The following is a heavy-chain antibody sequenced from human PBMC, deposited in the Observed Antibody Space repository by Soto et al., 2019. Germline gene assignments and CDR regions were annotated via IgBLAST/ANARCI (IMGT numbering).Heavy chain of an antibody. J-gene: IGHJ4*02. D-gene: IGHD6-19*01. CDR2: FDPEDGET. Sequence: QVQLVQSGAEVKKPGASVKVSCKVSGYTLTELSMHWVRQAPGKGLEWMGGFDPEDGETIYAQKFQGRVTMTEDTATDNAYMELSSLRSEDTAVYYCATGPKGRWYSSGWDNDYWGQGTLVTVSS. CDR3: ATGPKGRWYSSGWDNDY. V-gene: IGHV1-24*01. CDR1: GYTLTELS.